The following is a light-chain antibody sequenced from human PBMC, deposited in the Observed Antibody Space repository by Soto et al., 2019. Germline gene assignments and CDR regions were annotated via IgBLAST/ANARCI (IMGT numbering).Light chain of an antibody. Sequence: QSALTQPASVSGSPGQSITISCTGTSSDVGGYKYVSWYQQHPGKAPKLMIYDVSNRPSGVSNRFSGSKSGNTASLTISGLQAEDVADYYCSSYTSSISYVFGTGTKVTVL. J-gene: IGLJ1*01. CDR3: SSYTSSISYV. CDR2: DVS. CDR1: SSDVGGYKY. V-gene: IGLV2-14*03.